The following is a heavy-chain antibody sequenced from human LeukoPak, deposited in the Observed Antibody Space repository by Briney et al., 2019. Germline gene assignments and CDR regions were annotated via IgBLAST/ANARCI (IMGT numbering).Heavy chain of an antibody. CDR2: IYFSGGT. J-gene: IGHJ4*02. V-gene: IGHV4-39*01. D-gene: IGHD6-19*01. Sequence: PSETLSLTCTVSGDSISSSNCYWGWIRQPPGKGLEWIGSIYFSGGTYYNASLKSRVTISVDTSKNQFSLKLSSVTAADTAVYYCQSERWLEGKDYWGQGTLVTVSS. CDR3: QSERWLEGKDY. CDR1: GDSISSSNCY.